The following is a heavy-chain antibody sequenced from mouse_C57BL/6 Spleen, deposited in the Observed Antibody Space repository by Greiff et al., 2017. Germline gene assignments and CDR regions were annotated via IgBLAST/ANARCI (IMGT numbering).Heavy chain of an antibody. CDR3: ARPLDGYYLVWFAY. D-gene: IGHD2-3*01. Sequence: QVQLQQSGAELVRPWASVKLSCTASGYTFTDYYIHWLKQRPGRGLEWIARIYPAGGNTYYNQKFKGKAPLTADTSSSTAYMQLSSLTSEDSAAYFCARPLDGYYLVWFAYWGQGTLVTVSA. J-gene: IGHJ3*01. CDR2: IYPAGGNT. V-gene: IGHV1-76*01. CDR1: GYTFTDYY.